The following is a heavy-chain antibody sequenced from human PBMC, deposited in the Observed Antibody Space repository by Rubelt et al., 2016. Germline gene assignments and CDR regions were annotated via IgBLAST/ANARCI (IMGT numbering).Heavy chain of an antibody. V-gene: IGHV4-31*03. CDR2: IYYSGST. CDR1: GGSISSGGYY. J-gene: IGHJ5*02. CDR3: ARYTYSGYSGRFDP. D-gene: IGHD5-12*01. Sequence: QVQLQESGPGLVKPSETLSLTCTVSGGSISSGGYYWSWIRQHPGKGLERIGYIYYSGSTYYNPSLKSRITISEEMSKNHFSRKLGSVTAADTAVYYCARYTYSGYSGRFDPWGQGTLVTVSS.